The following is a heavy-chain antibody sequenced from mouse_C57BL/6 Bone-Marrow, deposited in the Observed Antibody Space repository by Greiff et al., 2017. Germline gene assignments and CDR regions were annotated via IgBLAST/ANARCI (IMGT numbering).Heavy chain of an antibody. D-gene: IGHD4-1*01. Sequence: EVQLQQSGPELVKPGASVKISCKASGYTFTDYYMNWVKQSHGKSLEWIGDINPNNGGTSYNQKFKGKATLTADKSSSTAYMELRSLTSEDSAVYYCASPNWAWFAYWGQGTLVTVSA. CDR2: INPNNGGT. V-gene: IGHV1-26*01. J-gene: IGHJ3*01. CDR1: GYTFTDYY. CDR3: ASPNWAWFAY.